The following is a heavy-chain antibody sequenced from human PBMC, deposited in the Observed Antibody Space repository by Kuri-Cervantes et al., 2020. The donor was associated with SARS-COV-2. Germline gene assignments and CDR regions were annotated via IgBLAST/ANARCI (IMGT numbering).Heavy chain of an antibody. Sequence: GSLRLSCAVYGGSFSGYYWSWIRQPPGKGLEWIGEINHSGSTNYNPSLKSRVTISVDTSKNQFSLKLSSVTAADTAGYCCARGSRKSYYYYYMDVWGKGTTVTVSS. CDR2: INHSGST. V-gene: IGHV4-34*01. J-gene: IGHJ6*03. CDR1: GGSFSGYY. CDR3: ARGSRKSYYYYYMDV.